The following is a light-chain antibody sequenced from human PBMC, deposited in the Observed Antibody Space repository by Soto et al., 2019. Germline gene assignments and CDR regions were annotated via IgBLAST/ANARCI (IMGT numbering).Light chain of an antibody. J-gene: IGLJ2*01. V-gene: IGLV2-14*03. CDR1: RSDIGAYNF. CDR3: TSWTTSTTMI. Sequence: QSALTQPASVSGSPGQSITISWTGTRSDIGAYNFVSWYQQHPGEVPKLILYDVNVRPSGVSNRFSGSKSGNTASLTFSGLQAEDEADYYCTSWTTSTTMIFGGGTNVTVL. CDR2: DVN.